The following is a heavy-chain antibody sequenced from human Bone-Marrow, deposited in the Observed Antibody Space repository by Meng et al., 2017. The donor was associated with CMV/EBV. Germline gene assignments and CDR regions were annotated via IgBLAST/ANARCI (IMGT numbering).Heavy chain of an antibody. V-gene: IGHV1-46*01. CDR1: GYTFTSYY. D-gene: IGHD1-26*01. Sequence: ASVKVSCKASGYTFTSYYMHWVRQAPGQGLEWMGIINPSGGSTSYAQKFQGRVTMTRDTSTSTVYMELSSLRSEDTAVYYCARDQTRRSGSYYGAYYYYGMDVWGQGTTVTASS. J-gene: IGHJ6*02. CDR3: ARDQTRRSGSYYGAYYYYGMDV. CDR2: INPSGGST.